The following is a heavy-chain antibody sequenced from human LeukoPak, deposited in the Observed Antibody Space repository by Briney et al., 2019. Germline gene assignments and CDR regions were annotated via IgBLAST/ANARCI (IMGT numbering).Heavy chain of an antibody. J-gene: IGHJ4*02. CDR1: GFTFSSYE. Sequence: GGSLRLSCAASGFTFSSYEMNWVRQAPGKGLEWVSYISSSGSTIYYADSVKGRFTISRDNAKNSLYLQMNSLRAEDTAVYYCARGGHSGYDDFDYWGRGTLVTVSS. D-gene: IGHD5-12*01. V-gene: IGHV3-48*03. CDR2: ISSSGSTI. CDR3: ARGGHSGYDDFDY.